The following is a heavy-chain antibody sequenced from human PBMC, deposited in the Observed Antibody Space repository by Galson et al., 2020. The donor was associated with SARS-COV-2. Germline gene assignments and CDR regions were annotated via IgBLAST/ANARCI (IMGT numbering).Heavy chain of an antibody. CDR1: GFTFDDYA. J-gene: IGHJ4*02. Sequence: GGSLRLSCAATGFTFDDYAMHWVRQAPGKGLEWVSGISWNSSSIGYADSVKGRFTISRDNAKNSLYLQMNSLRAEDTALYYCAKDRGVDSSGYYFLFDYWGQGTLVTVSS. CDR2: ISWNSSSI. CDR3: AKDRGVDSSGYYFLFDY. D-gene: IGHD3-22*01. V-gene: IGHV3-9*01.